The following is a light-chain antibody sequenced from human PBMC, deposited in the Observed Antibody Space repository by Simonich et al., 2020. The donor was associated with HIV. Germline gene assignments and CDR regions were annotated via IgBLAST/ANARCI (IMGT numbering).Light chain of an antibody. V-gene: IGLV8-61*01. J-gene: IGLJ3*02. CDR1: SGSVSTSYY. Sequence: QTVVTQETSSSVSPGGTVTLTCALSSGSVSTSYYPTWYHQTPGQPPRTLIYSTNTRSSGVPARCSGSILGNKAVLTITGAQADDEGYYYCVLYMGSGISVFGGGTKLTVL. CDR3: VLYMGSGISV. CDR2: STN.